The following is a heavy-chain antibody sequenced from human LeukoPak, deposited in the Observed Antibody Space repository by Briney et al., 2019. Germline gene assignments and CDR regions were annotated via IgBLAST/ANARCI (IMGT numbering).Heavy chain of an antibody. J-gene: IGHJ4*02. CDR3: ATTPPHETGEYYFDY. D-gene: IGHD7-27*01. CDR2: ITFSRNYI. V-gene: IGHV3-21*04. CDR1: GFTLSSYT. Sequence: GGSLRLSCAASGFTLSSYTMNWVRQAPGKGLEWVSSITFSRNYIYYADSVKGRFTISRDNCKNTLYLQMNSLRAEDTAVYYCATTPPHETGEYYFDYWGQGTLVTVSS.